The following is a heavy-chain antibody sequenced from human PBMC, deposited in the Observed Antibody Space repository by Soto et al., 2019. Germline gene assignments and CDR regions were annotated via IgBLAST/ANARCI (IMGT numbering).Heavy chain of an antibody. CDR2: ISGSGGST. J-gene: IGHJ4*02. CDR3: AKSRGSGSSPYYFDY. Sequence: GGSLRLSCAASGFTFSSYAMSWVRQAPGKGLEWVSAISGSGGSTYYTDSVKGRFTISRDNSKNTLYLQMNSLRAEDTAVYYCAKSRGSGSSPYYFDYWGQGTLVTVSS. D-gene: IGHD3-10*01. V-gene: IGHV3-23*01. CDR1: GFTFSSYA.